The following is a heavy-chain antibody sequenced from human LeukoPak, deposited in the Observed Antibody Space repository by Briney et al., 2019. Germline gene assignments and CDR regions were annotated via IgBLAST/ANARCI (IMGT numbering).Heavy chain of an antibody. CDR2: IYYSGST. Sequence: SETLSLTCTVSGGSISSGGYYWSWIRQHPGKGLEWIGYIYYSGSTYYNPSLKSRVTISVDTSKNQFSLKLSSVTAADTAVYYCARGHYDFWSGYSHHYYGMDVWGQGTTVTVSS. CDR3: ARGHYDFWSGYSHHYYGMDV. D-gene: IGHD3-3*01. J-gene: IGHJ6*02. V-gene: IGHV4-31*03. CDR1: GGSISSGGYY.